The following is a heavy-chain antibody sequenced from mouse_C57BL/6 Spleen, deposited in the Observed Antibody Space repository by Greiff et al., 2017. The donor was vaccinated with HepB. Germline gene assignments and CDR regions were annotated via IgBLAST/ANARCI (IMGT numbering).Heavy chain of an antibody. V-gene: IGHV1-22*01. D-gene: IGHD1-1*01. Sequence: VQLKQSGPELVKPGASVKMSCKASGYTLTDYNMHWVKQSHGKSLEWIGYINPNNGGTSYNQKFKGKATLTVNKSSSTAYMELRSLTSEDSAVYYCAREAEHYYGSSPFDYWGQGTTLTVSS. CDR2: INPNNGGT. J-gene: IGHJ2*01. CDR1: GYTLTDYN. CDR3: AREAEHYYGSSPFDY.